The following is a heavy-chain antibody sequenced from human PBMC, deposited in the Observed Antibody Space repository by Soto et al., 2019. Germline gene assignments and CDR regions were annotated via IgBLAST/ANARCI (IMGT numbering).Heavy chain of an antibody. V-gene: IGHV4-59*01. CDR3: ARGITAAAGTCGMDV. J-gene: IGHJ6*02. CDR2: IYYSGST. Sequence: SETLSLTCTVSGGSISSYYWSWIRQPPGKGLEWIGYIYYSGSTNYNPSLKSRVTISVDTSKNQFSLKLSSVTAADTAVYYCARGITAAAGTCGMDVWGQGTTVTVSS. D-gene: IGHD6-13*01. CDR1: GGSISSYY.